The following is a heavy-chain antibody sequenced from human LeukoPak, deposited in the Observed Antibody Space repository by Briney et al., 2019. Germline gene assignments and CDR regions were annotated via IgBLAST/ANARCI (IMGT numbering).Heavy chain of an antibody. CDR1: GDSVSSNSAA. Sequence: SQTLSLTCAISGDSVSSNSAAWNWIRQRPSRGLEWLGRTYYRSKWYNDYAVSVKSRITINPDTSKNQFSLQLNSVTPEDMAVYYCARASVATITPYYYYYMDVWGKGTTVTVSS. J-gene: IGHJ6*03. CDR2: TYYRSKWYN. V-gene: IGHV6-1*01. CDR3: ARASVATITPYYYYYMDV. D-gene: IGHD5-12*01.